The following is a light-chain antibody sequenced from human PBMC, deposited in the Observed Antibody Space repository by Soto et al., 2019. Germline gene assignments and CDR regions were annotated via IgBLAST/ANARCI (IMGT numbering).Light chain of an antibody. V-gene: IGKV2-28*01. CDR2: LGS. CDR3: MQALQTPPYT. J-gene: IGKJ2*01. CDR1: RSLLHSNGHNY. Sequence: EIVMTQSPLSRPVTLGESASISCRSSRSLLHSNGHNYLDWYLQKPGQSPQLLVYLGSNRASGVPDRFSGSGSGTDFTLKISRVEAEDVGVYYCMQALQTPPYTFGQGTKVDIK.